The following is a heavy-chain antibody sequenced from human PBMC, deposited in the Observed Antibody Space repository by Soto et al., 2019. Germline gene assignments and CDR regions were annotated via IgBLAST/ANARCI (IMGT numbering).Heavy chain of an antibody. Sequence: SETLSLTFTVPGCPISNFTQYCGWIRHPPGKGLEWIGSIYYSGSPYYKPSLKSRLTMSVDTSKNQFSLKLSSVTAADTAVYYCARQGRAAAGVSFFYGLDVWGQGTTVT. CDR3: ARQGRAAAGVSFFYGLDV. CDR1: GCPISNFTQY. CDR2: IYYSGSP. V-gene: IGHV4-39*01. J-gene: IGHJ6*02. D-gene: IGHD6-13*01.